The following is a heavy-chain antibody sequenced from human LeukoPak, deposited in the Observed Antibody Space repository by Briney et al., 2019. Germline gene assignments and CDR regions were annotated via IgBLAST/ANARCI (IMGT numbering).Heavy chain of an antibody. CDR2: ISCSGVGT. V-gene: IGHV3-23*01. CDR3: EKDEYNWGSLFDY. Sequence: GGSLRLSCAASGFTFSNHAMSWVRQAPGRGLEGVSAISCSGVGTSYADSVKGRFTIFRDNSKHTLYLQMDSLRAEDTAIYYCEKDEYNWGSLFDYCGQEPLVTVSS. J-gene: IGHJ4*02. D-gene: IGHD1-1*01. CDR1: GFTFSNHA.